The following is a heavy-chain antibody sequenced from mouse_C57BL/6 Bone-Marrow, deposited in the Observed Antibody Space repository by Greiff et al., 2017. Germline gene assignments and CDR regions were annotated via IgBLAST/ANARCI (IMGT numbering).Heavy chain of an antibody. V-gene: IGHV1-80*01. CDR1: GYAFSSYW. Sequence: QVQLQQSGAELVKPGASVKISCKASGYAFSSYWMNWVKQRPGKGLEWIGQIYPGDGDHNYNGKFKGKDTLTADKSSSTAYMQLRSLTSADSAVYFCAAGDYYGGSYVGFAYWGQGTLVTVSA. CDR3: AAGDYYGGSYVGFAY. J-gene: IGHJ3*01. CDR2: IYPGDGDH. D-gene: IGHD1-1*01.